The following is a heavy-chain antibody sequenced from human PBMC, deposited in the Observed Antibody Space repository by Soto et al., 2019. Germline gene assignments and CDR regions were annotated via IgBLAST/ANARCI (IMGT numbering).Heavy chain of an antibody. J-gene: IGHJ4*02. D-gene: IGHD6-13*01. CDR2: IWNDGGQK. Sequence: QVQLVESGGGVVQPGRSLTLSCATSGFSFSDYGMHWVRQAPGKGLEWVAVIWNDGGQKYYADSVKGRFTISRDNSKNTLFLQMNSLRAEDTAVYYCARRMPAAGTGGSDYWGLGTLVTVSS. CDR3: ARRMPAAGTGGSDY. V-gene: IGHV3-33*01. CDR1: GFSFSDYG.